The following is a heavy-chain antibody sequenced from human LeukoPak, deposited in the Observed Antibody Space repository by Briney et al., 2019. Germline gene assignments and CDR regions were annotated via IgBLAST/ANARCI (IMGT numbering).Heavy chain of an antibody. CDR2: INHSGST. CDR3: ARNRGKYYYYYYYMDV. V-gene: IGHV4-34*01. J-gene: IGHJ6*03. D-gene: IGHD3-10*01. CDR1: GGSFSGYY. Sequence: PSETLSLTCAVYGGSFSGYYWSWIRQPPGKGLEWIGEINHSGSTNYNPSLKSRVTISVDTSKNQFSLKLSSVTAADTAVYYCARNRGKYYYYYYYMDVWGKGTTVTVSS.